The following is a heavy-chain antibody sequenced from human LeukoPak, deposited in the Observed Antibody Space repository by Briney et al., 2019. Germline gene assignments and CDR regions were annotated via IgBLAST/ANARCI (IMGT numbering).Heavy chain of an antibody. CDR1: GGSFSGYY. J-gene: IGHJ6*02. Sequence: SETLSLTCAVYGGSFSGYYWSWIRQPPGKGLEWIGEINHSGSTNYNPSLKSRVTISVDTSKNQFSLKLSSVTAADTAVYYCARNAAARFPLDDVWGQGTMVTVSS. CDR3: ARNAAARFPLDDV. V-gene: IGHV4-34*01. CDR2: INHSGST. D-gene: IGHD6-13*01.